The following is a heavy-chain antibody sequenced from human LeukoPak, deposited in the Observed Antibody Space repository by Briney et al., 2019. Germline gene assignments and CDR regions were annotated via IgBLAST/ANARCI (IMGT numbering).Heavy chain of an antibody. CDR1: GYTFTGYY. Sequence: GASVKVSCKASGYTFTGYYMHWVRQAPGQGLEWMGWINPNSGGTNYAQKFQGRVTMTRDTSISTAYMELSSLRSEDTAVYYCAKDPNQQPTRAFDIWGQGTMVTVSS. CDR2: INPNSGGT. CDR3: AKDPNQQPTRAFDI. J-gene: IGHJ3*02. D-gene: IGHD6-13*01. V-gene: IGHV1-2*02.